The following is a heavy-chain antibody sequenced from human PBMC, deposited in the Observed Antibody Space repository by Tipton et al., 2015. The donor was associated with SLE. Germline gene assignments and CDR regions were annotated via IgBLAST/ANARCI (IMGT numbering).Heavy chain of an antibody. D-gene: IGHD2-15*01. CDR1: GDSITSDY. V-gene: IGHV4-59*01. J-gene: IGHJ4*02. CDR2: ISNGETT. Sequence: TLSLTCTVSGDSITSDYWTWIRQPPGKGLEWIGYISNGETTNYNPSLKSRVTISVDTSKNQFSLKLRSVTAADTAVYYCAGAWQGYCSGGTCYVLDYWGQGTLVTVSS. CDR3: AGAWQGYCSGGTCYVLDY.